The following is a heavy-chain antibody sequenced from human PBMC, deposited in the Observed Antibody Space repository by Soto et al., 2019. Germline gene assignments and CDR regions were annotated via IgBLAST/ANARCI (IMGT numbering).Heavy chain of an antibody. CDR3: ATDLGRTVGAS. V-gene: IGHV3-30*03. Sequence: QPGGSLRLSCVASGFTFSNFGVHWIRQAPGKGLEWVAVITYDGRNKYYADSVKGRFTISRDNSKNTLYLQMNGLRVDDTAFYYCATDLGRTVGASWGQGTLVTVSS. CDR1: GFTFSNFG. J-gene: IGHJ5*02. D-gene: IGHD1-26*01. CDR2: ITYDGRNK.